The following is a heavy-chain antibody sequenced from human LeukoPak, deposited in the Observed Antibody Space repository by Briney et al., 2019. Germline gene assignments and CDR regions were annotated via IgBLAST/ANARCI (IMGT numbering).Heavy chain of an antibody. V-gene: IGHV4-38-2*02. CDR3: ARGPRFGELLWHWFDP. CDR1: GYSISSGHY. CDR2: MYHSGST. Sequence: SETLSLTCTVSGYSISSGHYWGSIRQPPGKGLEWIGSMYHSGSTYYNPPLKSRVTISEDTSKNQFSLKLRSVTAADTAVYHCARGPRFGELLWHWFDPWGQGTLVTVSS. J-gene: IGHJ5*02. D-gene: IGHD3-10*01.